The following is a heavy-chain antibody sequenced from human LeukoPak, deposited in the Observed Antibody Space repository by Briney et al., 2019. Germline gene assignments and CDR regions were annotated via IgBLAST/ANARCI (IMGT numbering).Heavy chain of an antibody. D-gene: IGHD3-10*01. CDR1: GYTXTSYY. V-gene: IGHV1-46*01. J-gene: IGHJ3*02. CDR3: ARDRGMTNDAFDI. CDR2: INPSGGST. Sequence: GPSVKVSCKASGYTXTSYYMHGVRQAPGQGLEWMGIINPSGGSTSYAQEIQGRVTMTRDTSTGTVYMELSSLRSEDTAVYYCARDRGMTNDAFDIWGQGTMVTVSS.